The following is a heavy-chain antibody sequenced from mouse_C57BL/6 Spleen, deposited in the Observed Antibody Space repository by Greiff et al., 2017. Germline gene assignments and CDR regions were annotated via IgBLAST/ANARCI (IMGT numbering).Heavy chain of an antibody. J-gene: IGHJ2*01. Sequence: EVNLVESGGGLVKPGGSLKLSCAASGFTFSSYAMSWVRQTPEKRLEWVATISDGGSYTYYPDNVKGRFTISRDNAKNNLYLQMSHLKSEDTAMYYCARDQEDFDYDGYYFDYWGQGTTRTVSS. V-gene: IGHV5-4*01. CDR2: ISDGGSYT. CDR1: GFTFSSYA. D-gene: IGHD2-4*01. CDR3: ARDQEDFDYDGYYFDY.